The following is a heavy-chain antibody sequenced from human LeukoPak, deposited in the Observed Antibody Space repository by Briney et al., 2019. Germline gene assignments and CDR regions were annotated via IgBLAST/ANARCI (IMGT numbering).Heavy chain of an antibody. CDR3: ARHDISCGYVTYFDY. CDR1: GGSISSSSYY. D-gene: IGHD5-18*01. Sequence: PSETLSLTCTVSGGSISSSSYYWGWIRQPPGKGLEWIGSIYYSGSTYYNPSLKSRVTISVDTSKNQFSLKLSSVTAADTAVYYCARHDISCGYVTYFDYWGQGTLVTVSS. CDR2: IYYSGST. V-gene: IGHV4-39*01. J-gene: IGHJ4*02.